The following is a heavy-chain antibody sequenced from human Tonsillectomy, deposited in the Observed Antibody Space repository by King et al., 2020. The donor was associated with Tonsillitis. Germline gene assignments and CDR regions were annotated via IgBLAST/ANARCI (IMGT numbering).Heavy chain of an antibody. D-gene: IGHD2-2*01. CDR1: GFTFSSYA. Sequence: VQLVESGGGFVQPGGSLRLSCAASGFTFSSYAMSWVHQAPGKGLEWVSAISGGDGSTYYADSVKGRFTISRENSKNPPYLQVSSLRVEDTAIYYCARSYCRGTSCYSPFDYWGQGTLVTVSS. CDR3: ARSYCRGTSCYSPFDY. J-gene: IGHJ4*02. CDR2: ISGGDGST. V-gene: IGHV3-23*04.